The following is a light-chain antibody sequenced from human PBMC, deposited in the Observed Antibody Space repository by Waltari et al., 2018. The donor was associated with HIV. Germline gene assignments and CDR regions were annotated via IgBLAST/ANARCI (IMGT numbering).Light chain of an antibody. V-gene: IGKV1-5*03. CDR1: QSISSW. CDR3: QQYNSYT. CDR2: KAS. J-gene: IGKJ2*01. Sequence: DIQMTQSPSTLSASVGDRVTITCRASQSISSWLAWYQQKPGKAPKLLIYKASSLESGVPSRFSGSGSGTEFTLTIIILQPDDFATYYCQQYNSYTFGQGTKLEIK.